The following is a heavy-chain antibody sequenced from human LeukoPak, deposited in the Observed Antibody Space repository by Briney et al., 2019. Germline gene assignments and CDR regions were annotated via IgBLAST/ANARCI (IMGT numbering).Heavy chain of an antibody. V-gene: IGHV3-23*01. CDR3: AKDGYYDSSAYYYVRYFDL. D-gene: IGHD3-22*01. J-gene: IGHJ2*01. Sequence: GGSLRLSCAASGFTFSSYGMSWVRQAPGKGLEWVSAISGSGGSTYYADSVKGRFTISRDNSKNTLYLQMNSLRAEDTAVYYCAKDGYYDSSAYYYVRYFDLWGRGTLVTVSS. CDR2: ISGSGGST. CDR1: GFTFSSYG.